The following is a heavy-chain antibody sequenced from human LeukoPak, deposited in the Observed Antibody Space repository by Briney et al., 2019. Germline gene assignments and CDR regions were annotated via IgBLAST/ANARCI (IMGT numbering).Heavy chain of an antibody. CDR2: ISYDGINQ. Sequence: GGSLRLSCATSGFTFSSYAMHWVRQAPGKGLEWVALISYDGINQYYADSVKGRFIISRDNSKNTLYLQLNSLRLEDTAVYYCTLTTFGVVYYYDYWGQGTLVTVSS. J-gene: IGHJ4*02. D-gene: IGHD1/OR15-1a*01. CDR3: TLTTFGVVYYYDY. V-gene: IGHV3-30*04. CDR1: GFTFSSYA.